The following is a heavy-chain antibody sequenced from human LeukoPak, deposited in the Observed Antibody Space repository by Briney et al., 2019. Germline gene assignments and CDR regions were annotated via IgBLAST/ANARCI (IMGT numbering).Heavy chain of an antibody. CDR1: GGSFSGYY. CDR2: INHSGST. V-gene: IGHV4-34*01. CDR3: ARAPQWLAYKHYFDY. J-gene: IGHJ4*02. D-gene: IGHD5-12*01. Sequence: SETLSLTCAVYGGSFSGYYWSWVRQPPGKGLEWIGEINHSGSTNYNTSLKSRVTISVDTSKNQFSLKLSSVTAADTAVYYCARAPQWLAYKHYFDYWGQGTLVTVSS.